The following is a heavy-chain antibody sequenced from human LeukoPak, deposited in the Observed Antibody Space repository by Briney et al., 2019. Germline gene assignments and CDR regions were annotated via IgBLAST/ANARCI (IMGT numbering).Heavy chain of an antibody. CDR2: IYSGGNT. CDR3: ARVPGTGSYWYFDL. J-gene: IGHJ2*01. CDR1: GFTFSSYW. V-gene: IGHV3-53*01. Sequence: GGSLRLSCAASGFTFSSYWMNWVRQAPGKGLEWVSVIYSGGNTYYADSVKGRFTISRDNSKNTLYLQMNTLRADDTAVYYCARVPGTGSYWYFDLWGRGTLVTVSS. D-gene: IGHD1-14*01.